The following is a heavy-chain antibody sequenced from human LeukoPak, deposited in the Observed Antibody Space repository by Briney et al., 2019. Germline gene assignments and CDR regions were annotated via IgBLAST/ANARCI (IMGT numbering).Heavy chain of an antibody. CDR2: ISGSGRST. CDR3: AKADRTGALGRFRMRSDAFDI. V-gene: IGHV3-23*01. Sequence: GGSLRLSCAASGFTFSSYGMSWVRQAPGKGLEWGSAISGSGRSTYYADSVKGRFTISRDNSKNTLYLQMDSLRAEDTVVYYCAKADRTGALGRFRMRSDAFDIWGQGTMVTVSS. J-gene: IGHJ3*02. D-gene: IGHD3-3*01. CDR1: GFTFSSYG.